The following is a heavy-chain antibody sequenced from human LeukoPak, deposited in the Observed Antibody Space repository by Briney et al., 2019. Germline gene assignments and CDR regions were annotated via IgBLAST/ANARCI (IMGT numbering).Heavy chain of an antibody. J-gene: IGHJ4*02. D-gene: IGHD6-19*01. V-gene: IGHV3-21*01. CDR3: ARDGGIAVAGPVAFDY. Sequence: GGSLRLSCAASGFTFSSYSMNWVRQAPGKGLEWVSSISSSGSYIYYADSVKGRFTISRDNAKNSLYLQMNSLRAEDTAVYYCARDGGIAVAGPVAFDYWGQGTLVTVSS. CDR1: GFTFSSYS. CDR2: ISSSGSYI.